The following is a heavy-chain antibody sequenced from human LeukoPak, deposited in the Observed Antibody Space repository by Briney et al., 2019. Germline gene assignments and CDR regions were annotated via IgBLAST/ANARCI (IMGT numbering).Heavy chain of an antibody. J-gene: IGHJ4*02. D-gene: IGHD1-26*01. Sequence: GGSLRLSCAASGFTFTNYGIHWVRQAPGKGLEWVAFIRYDGSIQYYTDSVKGRFTISRDNSKNTLSLQMNSLRAEDTAVYYCAKDKGWQLLYFDYWGQGTLVTVSS. CDR2: IRYDGSIQ. CDR3: AKDKGWQLLYFDY. CDR1: GFTFTNYG. V-gene: IGHV3-30*02.